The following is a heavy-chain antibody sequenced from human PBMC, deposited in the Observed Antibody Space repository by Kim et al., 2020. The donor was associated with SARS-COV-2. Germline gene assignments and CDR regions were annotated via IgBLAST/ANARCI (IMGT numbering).Heavy chain of an antibody. Sequence: SVKVSCKASGGTFSSYAISWVRQAPGQGLEWMGGIIPIFGTANYAQKFQGRATITADESTSTAYMELSSLRSEDTAVYYCARDRFGEVIPSLYFDYWGQGTLVTVSS. CDR3: ARDRFGEVIPSLYFDY. D-gene: IGHD3-16*01. CDR1: GGTFSSYA. V-gene: IGHV1-69*13. CDR2: IIPIFGTA. J-gene: IGHJ4*02.